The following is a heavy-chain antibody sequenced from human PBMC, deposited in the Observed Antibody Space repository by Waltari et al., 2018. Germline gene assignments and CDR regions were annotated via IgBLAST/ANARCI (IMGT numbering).Heavy chain of an antibody. V-gene: IGHV3-7*01. CDR2: IKEDGSEK. D-gene: IGHD6-13*01. J-gene: IGHJ4*02. CDR1: GFTFSTSW. Sequence: EVQLVESGGGLVQPGGSLRLSCAASGFTFSTSWISWVRQAPGKGLEWVAIIKEDGSEKYYVDSVKGRFIISRDNAKNSLFLQMNSLTAADTAVYYCATTAAVTFHYWGQGTLVTVSS. CDR3: ATTAAVTFHY.